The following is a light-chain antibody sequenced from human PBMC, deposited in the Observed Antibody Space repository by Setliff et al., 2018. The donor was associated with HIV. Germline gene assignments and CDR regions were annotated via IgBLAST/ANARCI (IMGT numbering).Light chain of an antibody. CDR1: SSDIGVYDY. Sequence: QSVLTQAASVSGSPGQSITIFCIGTSSDIGVYDYVSWYQQHPGEAPKLIIYEVSNRPSGVSNRFSGSKSGNTASLTISGLQAEDEADYYCSSYASSSTLYVFGTGTKGTVL. V-gene: IGLV2-14*01. CDR2: EVS. J-gene: IGLJ1*01. CDR3: SSYASSSTLYV.